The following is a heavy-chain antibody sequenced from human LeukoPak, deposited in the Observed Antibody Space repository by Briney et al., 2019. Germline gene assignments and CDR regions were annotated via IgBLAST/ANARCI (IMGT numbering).Heavy chain of an antibody. V-gene: IGHV3-23*01. J-gene: IGHJ6*02. D-gene: IGHD2-15*01. CDR2: ISGSGGNT. CDR3: AREIAATPDYYYGMDV. CDR1: GFTFSSYA. Sequence: PGGSLRLSCAASGFTFSSYAMSWVRQAPGKGLEWVSGISGSGGNTYYADSVKGRFTISRDNSKNTLYLQMNSLRAEDTAVYYCAREIAATPDYYYGMDVWGQGTTVTVSS.